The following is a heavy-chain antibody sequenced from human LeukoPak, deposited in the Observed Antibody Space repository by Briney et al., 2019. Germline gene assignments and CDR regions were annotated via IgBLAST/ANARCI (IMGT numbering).Heavy chain of an antibody. CDR1: GYTFTGYY. V-gene: IGHV1-2*02. J-gene: IGHJ6*03. D-gene: IGHD4-11*01. CDR3: ATSAGDYRAGHYYYMGV. Sequence: SVQVSCKASGYTFTGYYFHWVRQAPGQGLEWMGWINPNTAGTNYAQKFLGGVTLTWDTSISTAYMELNRLTSDDTAVYYCATSAGDYRAGHYYYMGVWGKGNSVTVSS. CDR2: INPNTAGT.